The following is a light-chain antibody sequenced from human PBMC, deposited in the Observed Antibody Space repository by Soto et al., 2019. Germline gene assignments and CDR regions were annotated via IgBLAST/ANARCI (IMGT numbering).Light chain of an antibody. Sequence: EIVLTQSPGTLSLTAGESATLSCMARQSISSTYLAWYQKKPGQAPRLLLYGAFNRATGIPDRFSGSGSGTDFTLTISRLEPEDCAFYYCQQYGSSSFAFGPGTKVEIK. V-gene: IGKV3-20*01. J-gene: IGKJ3*01. CDR3: QQYGSSSFA. CDR2: GAF. CDR1: QSISSTY.